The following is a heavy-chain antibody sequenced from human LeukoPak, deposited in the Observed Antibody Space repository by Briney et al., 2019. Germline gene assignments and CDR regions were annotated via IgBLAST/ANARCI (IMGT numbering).Heavy chain of an antibody. D-gene: IGHD2-8*01. CDR3: ARDLYFVAEACR. CDR1: GFTFSSYW. V-gene: IGHV3-7*01. CDR2: IKQDGSEK. Sequence: GGSLRLSRAASGFTFSSYWMSWVRQAPGKGMEWVANIKQDGSEKYYVDSVKGRFTISRDNAKNSLYLQMNSLRAEDTAVYYCARDLYFVAEACRWGQGTLVTVSS. J-gene: IGHJ4*02.